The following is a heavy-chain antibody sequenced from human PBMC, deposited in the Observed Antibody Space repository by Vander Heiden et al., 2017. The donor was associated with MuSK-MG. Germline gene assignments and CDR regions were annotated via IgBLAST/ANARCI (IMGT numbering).Heavy chain of an antibody. V-gene: IGHV1-8*01. D-gene: IGHD3-10*01. J-gene: IGHJ5*02. Sequence: QVQLVQSGAEVKKPGASVKVSCQAYGYTFTSYDLNWVRQATGQGLEWMGWMNPNSGNTGYAQKCQVRVIMTSNTSISTPDMERSSIRSEDTALYYCARGGRVQGAGPNWFDPWGQGTLVTVSS. CDR1: GYTFTSYD. CDR3: ARGGRVQGAGPNWFDP. CDR2: MNPNSGNT.